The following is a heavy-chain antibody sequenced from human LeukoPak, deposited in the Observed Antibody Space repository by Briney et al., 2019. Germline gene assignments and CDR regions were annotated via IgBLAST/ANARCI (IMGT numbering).Heavy chain of an antibody. J-gene: IGHJ4*02. CDR1: GGSISSSSYY. D-gene: IGHD2-2*01. V-gene: IGHV4-39*07. CDR2: IYYSGST. CDR3: ATQDIVVVPVG. Sequence: SETLSLTCTVSGGSISSSSYYWGWIRQPPGKGMEWIGSIYYSGSTYYNPSLKSRVTISVDTSKNQFSLKLSSVTAADTAVYYCATQDIVVVPVGWGQGTLVTVSS.